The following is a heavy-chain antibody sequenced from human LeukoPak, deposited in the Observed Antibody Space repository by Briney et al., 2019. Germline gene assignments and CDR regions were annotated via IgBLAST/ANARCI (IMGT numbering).Heavy chain of an antibody. CDR2: ISASGSAT. CDR1: GFIFSNYG. CDR3: AKDRAGATKTLGF. V-gene: IGHV3-23*01. D-gene: IGHD1-26*01. J-gene: IGHJ4*02. Sequence: PGGSLRLSCAASGFIFSNYGMNWVRQAPGKGLEWVAAISASGSATSYADSVRGRFTISRDNSKSTTYLQMNSLRAEDTAVYYCAKDRAGATKTLGFWGQGTLVTVSS.